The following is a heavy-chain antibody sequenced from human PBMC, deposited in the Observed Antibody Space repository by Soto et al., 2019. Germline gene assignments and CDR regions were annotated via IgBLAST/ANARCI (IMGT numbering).Heavy chain of an antibody. Sequence: SETLSLTCTVSGGSISSYYWSWIRQPPGKGLEWIGYIYYSGSTNYNPSLKSRVTISVDTSKNQFSLKLSSVTAADTAVYYCATGAAAGLFDYWGQGTLVTVSS. CDR3: ATGAAAGLFDY. CDR2: IYYSGST. CDR1: GGSISSYY. D-gene: IGHD6-13*01. V-gene: IGHV4-59*08. J-gene: IGHJ4*02.